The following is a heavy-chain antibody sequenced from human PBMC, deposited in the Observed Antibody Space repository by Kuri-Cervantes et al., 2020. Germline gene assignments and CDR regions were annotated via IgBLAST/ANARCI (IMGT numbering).Heavy chain of an antibody. CDR1: GFTFSDHY. J-gene: IGHJ6*02. V-gene: IGHV3-72*01. CDR3: TRLPDV. Sequence: GESLKISCAASGFTFSDHYMDWVRQAPGKGLEWVGRTRNKANSYTTEYAASGKCRFTISRDDSKNTAYLQMNSLKTEDTAVYYCTRLPDVWGQGTTVTVSS. CDR2: TRNKANSYTT.